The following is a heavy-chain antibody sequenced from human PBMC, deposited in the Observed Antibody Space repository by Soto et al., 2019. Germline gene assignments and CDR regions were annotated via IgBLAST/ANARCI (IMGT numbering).Heavy chain of an antibody. CDR2: ISWNSGSI. CDR3: AKASRRAPTVPDY. CDR1: GFTFDDYA. D-gene: IGHD4-17*01. J-gene: IGHJ4*02. Sequence: PGGSLRLSCAASGFTFDDYAMHWVRQAPGKGLEWVSGISWNSGSIGYADSVEGRFTISRDNAKNSLYLQMNSLRAEDTALYYCAKASRRAPTVPDYWGQGTLVTVSS. V-gene: IGHV3-9*01.